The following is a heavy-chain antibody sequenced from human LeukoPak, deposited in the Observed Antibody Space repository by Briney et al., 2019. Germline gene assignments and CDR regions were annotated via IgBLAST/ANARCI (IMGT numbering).Heavy chain of an antibody. J-gene: IGHJ4*02. CDR2: IRYDGSSE. Sequence: GGSLRLSCAASGFTFSSCGMHWVRQAPGKGLEWVAFIRYDGSSEYYADSVKGRFTISRDISKNTLYLQMNSLRAEDTAVYYCAKAVWFGESYYFDFWGQGTLVTVSS. CDR1: GFTFSSCG. CDR3: AKAVWFGESYYFDF. D-gene: IGHD3-10*01. V-gene: IGHV3-30*02.